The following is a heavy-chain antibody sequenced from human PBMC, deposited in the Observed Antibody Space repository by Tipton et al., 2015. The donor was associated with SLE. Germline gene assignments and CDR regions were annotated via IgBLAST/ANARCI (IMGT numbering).Heavy chain of an antibody. J-gene: IGHJ5*02. V-gene: IGHV3-30*02. D-gene: IGHD1/OR15-1a*01. Sequence: GSLRLSCTASGFTFSGYGIHWVRQAPGKGLEWVAFIRYDGSDKYYADSVKGRFTLSRDNSENTLYLQMNSLRGEDTAVYYCVRDPTRLRLEQPEASWGQGTRVTVSS. CDR3: VRDPTRLRLEQPEAS. CDR1: GFTFSGYG. CDR2: IRYDGSDK.